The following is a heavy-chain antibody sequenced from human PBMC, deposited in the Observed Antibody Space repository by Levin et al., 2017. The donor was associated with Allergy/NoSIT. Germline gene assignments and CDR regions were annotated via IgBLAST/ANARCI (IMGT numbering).Heavy chain of an antibody. CDR3: AREEVVVAATRHYYYYGMDV. J-gene: IGHJ6*02. V-gene: IGHV3-74*01. CDR1: GFTFSSYW. D-gene: IGHD2-15*01. Sequence: SGGSLRLSCAASGFTFSSYWMHWVRQAPGKGLVWVSRINSDGSSTSYADSVKGRFTISRDNAKNTLYLQMNSLRAEDTAVYYCAREEVVVAATRHYYYYGMDVWGQGTTVTVSS. CDR2: INSDGSST.